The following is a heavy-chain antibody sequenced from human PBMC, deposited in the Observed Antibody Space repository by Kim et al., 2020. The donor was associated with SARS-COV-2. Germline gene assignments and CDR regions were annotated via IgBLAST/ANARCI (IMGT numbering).Heavy chain of an antibody. D-gene: IGHD2-2*01. CDR1: GGSISSSSYY. CDR2: IYYSGST. CDR3: SGVLGYCSSTSCYVGGKDY. Sequence: SETLSLTCTVSGGSISSSSYYWGWIRQPPGKGLEWIGSIYYSGSTYYNPSLKSRVTISVDTSKNQFSLKLSSVTAADTAVYYCSGVLGYCSSTSCYVGGKDYWGQGTLVTVSS. J-gene: IGHJ4*02. V-gene: IGHV4-39*07.